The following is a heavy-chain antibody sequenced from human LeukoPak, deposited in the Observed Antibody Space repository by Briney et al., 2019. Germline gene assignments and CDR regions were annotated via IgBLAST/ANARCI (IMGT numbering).Heavy chain of an antibody. CDR1: GGSISSCY. Sequence: SETLSLTCTVSGGSISSCYWSWIRQPPGKGLEWFGWFHDSRGTNYNPSLKSRVTLSLDTSKNQFFLKLNSVTAADTAVYYCARGDPSGRPGIGFDYWGQGTLVTVSS. V-gene: IGHV4-59*01. CDR3: ARGDPSGRPGIGFDY. J-gene: IGHJ4*02. CDR2: FHDSRGT. D-gene: IGHD1-26*01.